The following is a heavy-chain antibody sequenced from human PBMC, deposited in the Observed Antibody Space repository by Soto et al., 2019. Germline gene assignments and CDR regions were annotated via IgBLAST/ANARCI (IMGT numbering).Heavy chain of an antibody. CDR2: IIPILGIA. CDR1: GGTFSSYT. D-gene: IGHD3-10*01. V-gene: IGHV1-69*08. Sequence: QVQLVQSGAEVKKPGSSVKVSCKASGGTFSSYTISWVRQAPGQGLEWMGRIIPILGIANYAQKFQGRVKITADKSTSTAYMELSSLRSEDTAVYYCAREEYYYGSGRFFTGWGQGTLVTVSS. CDR3: AREEYYYGSGRFFTG. J-gene: IGHJ4*02.